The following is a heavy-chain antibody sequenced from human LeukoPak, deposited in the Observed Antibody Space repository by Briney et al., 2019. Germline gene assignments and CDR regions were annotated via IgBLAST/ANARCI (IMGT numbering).Heavy chain of an antibody. V-gene: IGHV3-23*01. Sequence: GGSLRLSCAASGFTFSSYAMSWVRQAPGKGVGWVSAISGSGGSTYYADSVKGRFTISRDNSKNTLYLQMNSLRAEDTAVYYCAKDQDRYGSGSWPFDYWGQGTLVTVSS. J-gene: IGHJ4*02. D-gene: IGHD3-10*01. CDR3: AKDQDRYGSGSWPFDY. CDR2: ISGSGGST. CDR1: GFTFSSYA.